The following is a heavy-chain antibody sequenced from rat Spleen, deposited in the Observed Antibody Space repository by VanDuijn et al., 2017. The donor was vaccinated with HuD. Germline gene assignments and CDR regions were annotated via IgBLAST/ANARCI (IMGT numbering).Heavy chain of an antibody. V-gene: IGHV5S13*01. CDR2: ISPSGGGT. CDR3: ARQDTSGYSNWFTY. D-gene: IGHD4-3*01. J-gene: IGHJ3*01. CDR1: GFTFNNYD. Sequence: EVQLVESGGGLVQPGRSLQLSCAASGFTFNNYDMAWVRQTPTKGLEWVASISPSGGGTYYRDSVKGRFTVSRDNARSTQYLQMDSLRSEDTATYYCARQDTSGYSNWFTYWGQGTLVTVSS.